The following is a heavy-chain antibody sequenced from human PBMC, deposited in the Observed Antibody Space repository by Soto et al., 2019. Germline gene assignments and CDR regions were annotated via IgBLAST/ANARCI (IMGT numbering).Heavy chain of an antibody. Sequence: QVQLVQSGAEVKKPGSSVKVSCKASGGTFSSYAISWGRQAPGQGLEWMGGIIPSFGTANYAQKFQGRVTITADESTSTAYMELSSLRSEDTAVYYCARKGQWLDYFDYWGQGTLVTFSS. J-gene: IGHJ4*02. D-gene: IGHD6-19*01. CDR1: GGTFSSYA. CDR2: IIPSFGTA. V-gene: IGHV1-69*01. CDR3: ARKGQWLDYFDY.